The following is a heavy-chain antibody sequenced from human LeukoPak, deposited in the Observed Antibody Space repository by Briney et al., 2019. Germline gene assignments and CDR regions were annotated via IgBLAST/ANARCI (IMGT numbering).Heavy chain of an antibody. D-gene: IGHD3-22*01. CDR2: ISAYNGNT. V-gene: IGHV1-18*01. CDR3: ARVSYYDSSGYPEYFHH. J-gene: IGHJ1*01. Sequence: ASVKVSCNASGYTFTSYGISWVRQAPGQGLEWMVWISAYNGNTNYAQKFQGRVTMTTDTSTSTAYMELSSLRSEDTAVYYCARVSYYDSSGYPEYFHHWGQGTLVTVSS. CDR1: GYTFTSYG.